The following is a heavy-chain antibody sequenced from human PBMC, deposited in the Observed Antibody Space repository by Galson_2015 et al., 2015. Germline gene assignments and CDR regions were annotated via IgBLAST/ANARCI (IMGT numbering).Heavy chain of an antibody. D-gene: IGHD3-10*01. V-gene: IGHV4-59*01. Sequence: SETLSLTCTVSGDSISNSYWSWIRQPPGKGLEWIGYIYYSGTTTYNPSLDSRVSISLDTSKNQFSLTLSSLTAADTAVYYCARDSGKRYGLASYYYMDVWGKGTTVTVSS. J-gene: IGHJ6*03. CDR2: IYYSGTT. CDR1: GDSISNSY. CDR3: ARDSGKRYGLASYYYMDV.